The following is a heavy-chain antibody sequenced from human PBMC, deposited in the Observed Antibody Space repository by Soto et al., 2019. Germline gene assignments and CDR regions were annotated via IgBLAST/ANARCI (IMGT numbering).Heavy chain of an antibody. CDR3: SRSLNS. CDR1: GFTFSTYW. J-gene: IGHJ4*02. CDR2: INQDGSEK. Sequence: LSLSCAASGFTFSTYWMAWVRQTPGKGLEWVANINQDGSEKNYVDSVKGRFTISRDNAKTSLYLQMSSLTAEDSALYYCSRSLNSWGQGTLVTVSS. V-gene: IGHV3-7*01.